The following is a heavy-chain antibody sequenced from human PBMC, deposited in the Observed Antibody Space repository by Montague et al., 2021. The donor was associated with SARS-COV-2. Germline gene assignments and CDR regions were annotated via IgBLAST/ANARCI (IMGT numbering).Heavy chain of an antibody. D-gene: IGHD6-6*01. J-gene: IGHJ4*02. CDR2: MYYTGHT. CDR1: GASVASGNFY. V-gene: IGHV4-61*01. Sequence: SETLSLTCTVSGASVASGNFYWSWIRQPPGKGLEWIGSMYYTGHTXYNPSLESRVTMPVDPSKNQFSLTLTSVTAADTAVYYCARSRANVPSRPGFDYWGQGALVTVSS. CDR3: ARSRANVPSRPGFDY.